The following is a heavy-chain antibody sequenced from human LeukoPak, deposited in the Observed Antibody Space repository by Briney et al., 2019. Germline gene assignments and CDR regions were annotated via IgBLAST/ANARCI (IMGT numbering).Heavy chain of an antibody. Sequence: GGSLRLSCAASGFTFSNYAMNWVRQAPGKGLEWVAVISYDGSNKYYADSVKGRFTISRDNSKNTLYLQMNSLRAEDTAVYYCAKGSGSSASFDYWGQGTLVTVSS. CDR3: AKGSGSSASFDY. D-gene: IGHD3-10*01. CDR1: GFTFSNYA. J-gene: IGHJ4*02. V-gene: IGHV3-30*18. CDR2: ISYDGSNK.